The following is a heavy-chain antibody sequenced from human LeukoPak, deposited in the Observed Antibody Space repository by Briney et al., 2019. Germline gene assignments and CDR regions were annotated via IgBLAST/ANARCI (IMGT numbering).Heavy chain of an antibody. CDR3: AKGVVITSPHYHMDV. Sequence: PGGSLRLSCAASGFTFSTYGMHWVRRAPGKGLEWVAFIRYDESKIYYADSVKGRFTISRDNSKNTLYLQMNSLRAEDTAVYYCAKGVVITSPHYHMDVWGKGTTVTVSS. V-gene: IGHV3-30*02. CDR2: IRYDESKI. CDR1: GFTFSTYG. D-gene: IGHD3-16*01. J-gene: IGHJ6*03.